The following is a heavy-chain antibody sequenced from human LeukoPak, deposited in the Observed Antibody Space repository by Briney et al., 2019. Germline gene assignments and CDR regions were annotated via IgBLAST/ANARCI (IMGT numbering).Heavy chain of an antibody. D-gene: IGHD6-13*01. Sequence: GGSLRLSCAASGFTFSSYAMSWVRQAPGKGLEWVSAISGSGGSTYYADSVKGRFTISRDNAKNTMYLQMNSLRAEDTAVYYCAKDVIGRGRIAPAGTPAFDYWGQGTLVPVSS. J-gene: IGHJ4*02. CDR2: ISGSGGST. V-gene: IGHV3-23*01. CDR1: GFTFSSYA. CDR3: AKDVIGRGRIAPAGTPAFDY.